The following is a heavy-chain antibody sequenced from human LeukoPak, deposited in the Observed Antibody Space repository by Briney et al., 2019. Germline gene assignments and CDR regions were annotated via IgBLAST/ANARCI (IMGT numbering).Heavy chain of an antibody. CDR3: AKQSAGVTTGYFDY. CDR2: ISDSAGST. V-gene: IGHV3-23*01. J-gene: IGHJ4*02. CDR1: GFTFSAYA. D-gene: IGHD1-26*01. Sequence: GGSLRLSCAASGFTFSAYAMSWVRQAPGKGLEWVSSISDSAGSTYYAASVTGRFTSSRDSSRTTLYLQMNSLRAEDTAVYYCAKQSAGVTTGYFDYWGQGTLVTVSS.